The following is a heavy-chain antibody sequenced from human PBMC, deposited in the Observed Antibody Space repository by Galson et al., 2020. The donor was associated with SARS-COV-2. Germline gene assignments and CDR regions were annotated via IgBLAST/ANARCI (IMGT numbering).Heavy chain of an antibody. D-gene: IGHD5-18*01. V-gene: IGHV3-30*04. Sequence: GGSLRLSCAASGFTFSSYAMHWVRQAPGKGLEWVAVISYDGSNKYYADSVKGRFTISRDNSKNTLYLQMNSLRAEDTAVYYCARNLAYSYGNPCDYWGQGTLVTVSS. CDR3: ARNLAYSYGNPCDY. CDR2: ISYDGSNK. CDR1: GFTFSSYA. J-gene: IGHJ4*02.